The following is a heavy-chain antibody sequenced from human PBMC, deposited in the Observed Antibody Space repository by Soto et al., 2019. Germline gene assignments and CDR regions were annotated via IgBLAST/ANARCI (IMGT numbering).Heavy chain of an antibody. D-gene: IGHD1-26*01. CDR3: ARDLGGSYPFDY. CDR2: IIPIFGTA. J-gene: IGHJ4*02. CDR1: GGALSSYA. Sequence: SVKVSCKASGGALSSYAISWVRQAPGQGLEWMGGIIPIFGTANYAQKFQGRVTITADESTSTAYMELSSLRSEDTAVYYCARDLGGSYPFDYWGQGTLVTVSS. V-gene: IGHV1-69*13.